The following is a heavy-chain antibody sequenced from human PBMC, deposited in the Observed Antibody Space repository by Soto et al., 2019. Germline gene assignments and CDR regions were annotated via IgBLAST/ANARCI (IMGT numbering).Heavy chain of an antibody. CDR2: IYPGDSDT. CDR3: ARLKRYCSGGSCHDFENDAFDI. CDR1: GYSFTSYW. Sequence: PGESLKISCKGSGYSFTSYWIGWVRQMPGKGLEWMGIIYPGDSDTRYSPSFQGQVTISADKSISTAYLQWSSLKASDTAMYYCARLKRYCSGGSCHDFENDAFDIWGQGTMVTVSS. J-gene: IGHJ3*02. V-gene: IGHV5-51*01. D-gene: IGHD2-15*01.